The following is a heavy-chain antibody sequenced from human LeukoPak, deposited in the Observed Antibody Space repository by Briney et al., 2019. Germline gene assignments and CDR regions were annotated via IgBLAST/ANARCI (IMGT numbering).Heavy chain of an antibody. CDR1: GFTFSSYS. Sequence: GGSLRLSCAASGFTFSSYSMNWVRQAPGKGLEWVSYISSSSSTIYYADSLKGRFTISRDNAQNSLYLQMNRLRAEDTAVYYCARVDIVVDPAANGGVYFQHWGQGTLVTVSS. CDR3: ARVDIVVDPAANGGVYFQH. V-gene: IGHV3-48*04. CDR2: ISSSSSTI. D-gene: IGHD2-2*01. J-gene: IGHJ1*01.